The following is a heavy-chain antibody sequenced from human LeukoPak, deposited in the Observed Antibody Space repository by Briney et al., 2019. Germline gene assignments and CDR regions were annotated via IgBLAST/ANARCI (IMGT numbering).Heavy chain of an antibody. CDR1: GYIFADYY. V-gene: IGHV1-2*02. D-gene: IGHD3-22*01. Sequence: ASVKISCKASGYIFADYYIHCVRQAPGHGLEWMGWIKPNTGGTRSAQKFQGRVTMTRDTSISTAYMELSSLRSEDTAVYYCARARKRITMIVVVKLHAFDIWGQGTMVTVSS. CDR3: ARARKRITMIVVVKLHAFDI. CDR2: IKPNTGGT. J-gene: IGHJ3*02.